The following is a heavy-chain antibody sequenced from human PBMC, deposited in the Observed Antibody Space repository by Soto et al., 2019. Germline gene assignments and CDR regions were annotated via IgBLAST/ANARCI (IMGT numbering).Heavy chain of an antibody. D-gene: IGHD3-10*01. CDR3: ATIRPLWFGELPLDY. J-gene: IGHJ4*02. Sequence: GASVKVACKASGYTFTSYGINWVRQAPGQGLEWMGWISASNGNTNYAQNLQGRVTMTTDTSTSTAYMELRSLRSDDTAVYYCATIRPLWFGELPLDYWGQGTLVTVSS. CDR1: GYTFTSYG. V-gene: IGHV1-18*01. CDR2: ISASNGNT.